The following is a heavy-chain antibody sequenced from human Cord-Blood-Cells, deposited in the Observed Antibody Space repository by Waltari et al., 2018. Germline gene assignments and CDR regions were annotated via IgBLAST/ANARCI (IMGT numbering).Heavy chain of an antibody. CDR1: GGSFSGYY. D-gene: IGHD3-22*01. CDR3: ARVRVVGSGYYYYYYGMDV. J-gene: IGHJ6*02. V-gene: IGHV4-34*01. Sequence: QVQLQQWGAGLLKPSETLSLTCAVYGGSFSGYYWSCIRQPPGKGLAWLGEINHSGSTNYNPSLKSRVTISVDTSKNQFSLKLSSVTAADTAVYYCARVRVVGSGYYYYYYGMDVWGQGTTVTVSS. CDR2: INHSGST.